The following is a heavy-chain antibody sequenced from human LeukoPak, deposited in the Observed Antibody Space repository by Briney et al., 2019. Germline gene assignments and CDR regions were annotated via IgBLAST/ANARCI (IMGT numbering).Heavy chain of an antibody. CDR2: IYPGDSDF. D-gene: IGHD5-18*01. J-gene: IGHJ4*02. V-gene: IGHV5-51*01. Sequence: GESLKISCKGSGYSFTNYWIGWVRQMPGKGLKWMGIIYPGDSDFRYSPSFQGQVTISADKSINTAYLQWSSLKASDTAVYYCARRSSYGPYEDYWGQGTLVTVSS. CDR1: GYSFTNYW. CDR3: ARRSSYGPYEDY.